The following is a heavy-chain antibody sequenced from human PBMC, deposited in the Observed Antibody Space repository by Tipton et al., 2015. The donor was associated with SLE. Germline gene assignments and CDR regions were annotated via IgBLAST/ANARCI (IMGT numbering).Heavy chain of an antibody. J-gene: IGHJ4*02. CDR3: ARGGIYHDNSGNFDY. CDR1: GVSITNYHSY. CDR2: IYFPGRT. Sequence: TLSLTCSVSGVSITNYHSYWDWFRQTAGKGLEWIGRIYFPGRTYYNPSVTSRVTIALGTSKNEFSLDMTSVTTADTGVYYCARGGIYHDNSGNFDYWGQGTLFTASS. D-gene: IGHD3-22*01. V-gene: IGHV4-61*02.